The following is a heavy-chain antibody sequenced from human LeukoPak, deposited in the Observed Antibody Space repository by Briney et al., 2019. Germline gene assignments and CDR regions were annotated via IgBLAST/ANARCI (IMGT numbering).Heavy chain of an antibody. CDR2: ISGSSSYI. D-gene: IGHD3-10*01. J-gene: IGHJ4*02. V-gene: IGHV3-21*01. CDR3: AREKGGSGRLQNALDY. Sequence: GGSLRLSRVASRFTHRIYSMNWVRQAPAGGLEWVSSISGSSSYIYYADSVKGRFTISRDNAKNSLYLQMNSLRAEDTAVYYCAREKGGSGRLQNALDYWGQGTLVTVSS. CDR1: RFTHRIYS.